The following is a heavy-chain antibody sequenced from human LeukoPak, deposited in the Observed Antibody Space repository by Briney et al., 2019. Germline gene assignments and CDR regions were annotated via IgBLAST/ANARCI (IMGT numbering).Heavy chain of an antibody. CDR1: GFTFGSYW. D-gene: IGHD2-15*01. CDR2: IKPDGSEK. V-gene: IGHV3-7*01. Sequence: GGSLRLSCAASGFTFGSYWMSWVRQAPGKGLEWVANIKPDGSEKYYVDSVKGRFTISRDNAENSLYLQMNCLRAEDTAVYYCARGGGSGNPGADYWGQGTLVTVSS. CDR3: ARGGGSGNPGADY. J-gene: IGHJ4*02.